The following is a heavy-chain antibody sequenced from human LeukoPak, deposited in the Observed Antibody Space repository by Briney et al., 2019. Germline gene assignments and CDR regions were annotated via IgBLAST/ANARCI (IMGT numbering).Heavy chain of an antibody. D-gene: IGHD5-18*01. J-gene: IGHJ5*02. V-gene: IGHV1-18*01. CDR1: GYTFTSYG. CDR2: ISGYNGNT. CDR3: ARVWYSYGLNWFDP. Sequence: ASVKVSCKASGYTFTSYGISWVRQAPGQGLEWMGWISGYNGNTNYALKLQGRVTMTTDTSTSTAYMELRSLRSDDTAVYYCARVWYSYGLNWFDPWGQGTLVTVSS.